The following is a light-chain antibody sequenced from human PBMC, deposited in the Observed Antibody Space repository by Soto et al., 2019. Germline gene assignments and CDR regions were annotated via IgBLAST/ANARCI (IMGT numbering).Light chain of an antibody. Sequence: QSVLTQPASVSGSPGQSIAISCTGTRSDVGAYNYVSWYQQHPGKAPKLMISEVTNRPSGVSDRFSGSKSGNTASLTISGLQDEVEADYYCSSFTSRFTFVFGTGTKVTVL. CDR1: RSDVGAYNY. CDR2: EVT. V-gene: IGLV2-14*01. CDR3: SSFTSRFTFV. J-gene: IGLJ1*01.